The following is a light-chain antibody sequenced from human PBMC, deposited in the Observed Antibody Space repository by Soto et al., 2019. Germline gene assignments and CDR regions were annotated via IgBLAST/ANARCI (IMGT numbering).Light chain of an antibody. CDR2: RND. CDR1: SSNNGGNS. V-gene: IGLV1-47*01. Sequence: QSVLTQPPSASGAPGQRVTISCSGSSSNNGGNSVSWYQQLPGTAPKLLIYRNDQRPSGVPDRFSGSKSGTSASLAISGLRSEDEADYYCAAWDDSLSGFYVFGTGTKVTVL. J-gene: IGLJ1*01. CDR3: AAWDDSLSGFYV.